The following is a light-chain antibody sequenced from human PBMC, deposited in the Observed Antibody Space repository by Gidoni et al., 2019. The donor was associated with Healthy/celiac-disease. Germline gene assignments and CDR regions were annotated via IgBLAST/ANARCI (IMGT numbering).Light chain of an antibody. CDR1: QSVSSY. CDR2: DAS. J-gene: IGKJ1*01. Sequence: EIVLTQSPATLSLSPGERATPSCRASQSVSSYLAWYQQKPGQAPRLLIYDASNRATGIPARFSGSGSGTDFTLTISSLEPEDFAVYYCQQRSNWPPLWTFGQGTKVEIK. CDR3: QQRSNWPPLWT. V-gene: IGKV3-11*01.